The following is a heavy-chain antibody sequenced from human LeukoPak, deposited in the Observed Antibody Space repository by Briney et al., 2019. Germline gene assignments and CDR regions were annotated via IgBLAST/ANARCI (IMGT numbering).Heavy chain of an antibody. D-gene: IGHD6-19*01. CDR2: ISPYNGST. V-gene: IGHV1-18*01. CDR3: ARGSSAWSTLAY. J-gene: IGHJ4*02. CDR1: GYTFTSYG. Sequence: EASVKVSCKASGYTFTSYGISWVRQAPGQGLEWMGWISPYNGSTSYAQKVQGRVTLTTDTSTNTAYMELRTLRSDDTAVYYCARGSSAWSTLAYWGQGTLVTVSS.